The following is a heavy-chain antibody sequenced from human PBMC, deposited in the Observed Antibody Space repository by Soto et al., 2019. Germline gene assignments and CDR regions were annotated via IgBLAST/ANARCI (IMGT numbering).Heavy chain of an antibody. CDR3: AIGNPDWFDP. D-gene: IGHD1-1*01. Sequence: SETLSLTCAVSGYSISSGLYWGWIRQPPGKGLEWIGTIYRGGITYYNPSLKSRVTISIDTSKNHFSLRLSSVTATDTAVYFCAIGNPDWFDPWGQGTLVTVPQ. J-gene: IGHJ5*02. CDR1: GYSISSGLY. V-gene: IGHV4-38-2*01. CDR2: IYRGGIT.